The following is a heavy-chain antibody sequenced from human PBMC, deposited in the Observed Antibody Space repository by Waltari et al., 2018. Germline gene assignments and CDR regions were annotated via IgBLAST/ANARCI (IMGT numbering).Heavy chain of an antibody. Sequence: QVQLQESGPGLVKPSETLSLTCTVSGASISSYYWSWIRQPPGKGLEWIGYIHYSGSTNYNPSLKSRVTMSIDTSKNQFSLELSSVTAADTAVYYCARAPGVRVGFDFWGQGTLVTVSS. V-gene: IGHV4-59*01. D-gene: IGHD3-22*01. CDR1: GASISSYY. CDR3: ARAPGVRVGFDF. CDR2: IHYSGST. J-gene: IGHJ4*02.